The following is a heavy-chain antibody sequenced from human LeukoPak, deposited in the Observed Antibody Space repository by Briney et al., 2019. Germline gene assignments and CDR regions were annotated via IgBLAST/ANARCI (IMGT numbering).Heavy chain of an antibody. CDR3: ARDSNYYGSGSYYSMGAFDI. D-gene: IGHD3-10*01. Sequence: PGRSLRLSCAASGFTFSSYAMHWVRQAPGKGLECEAVISYDGSNKYYADSVKGRFTISRDNSKDTLYLQMNSLRAEDTAVYYCARDSNYYGSGSYYSMGAFDIWGQGTMVTVSS. V-gene: IGHV3-30-3*01. CDR2: ISYDGSNK. CDR1: GFTFSSYA. J-gene: IGHJ3*02.